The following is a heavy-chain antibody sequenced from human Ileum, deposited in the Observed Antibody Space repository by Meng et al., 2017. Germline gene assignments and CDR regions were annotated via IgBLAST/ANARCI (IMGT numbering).Heavy chain of an antibody. Sequence: QVQVQQWGAGLLNPPATPSLTVAVDGGSFSGYYWSWIRQPPGKGLEWIGEINHSGSTNYNPSLKSRVTISVDTSKNQFSLKLSSVTAADTAVYYCARGRYGDSRRGGYFQHWGQGTLVTVSS. D-gene: IGHD4-17*01. CDR3: ARGRYGDSRRGGYFQH. CDR1: GGSFSGYY. CDR2: INHSGST. V-gene: IGHV4-34*01. J-gene: IGHJ1*01.